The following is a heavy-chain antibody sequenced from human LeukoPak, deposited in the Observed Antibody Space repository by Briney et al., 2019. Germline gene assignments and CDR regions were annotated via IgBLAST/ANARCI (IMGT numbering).Heavy chain of an antibody. J-gene: IGHJ4*02. V-gene: IGHV3-23*01. CDR1: GLSFSSFA. CDR3: AKGGDGYNQKDY. Sequence: GGSLRLSCAASGLSFSSFAMSWVRQGPARGLEWVSSIRGNGETFYADSVKGRFTISRDNSKNTLYLQMNSLRAEDTAVYYCAKGGDGYNQKDYWGQGTLVTVSS. CDR2: IRGNGET. D-gene: IGHD5-24*01.